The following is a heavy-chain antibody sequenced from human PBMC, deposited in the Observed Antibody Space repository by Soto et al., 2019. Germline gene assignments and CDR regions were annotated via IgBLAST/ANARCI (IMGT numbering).Heavy chain of an antibody. CDR1: SGSISSAEYY. CDR2: IYYTGSA. D-gene: IGHD1-26*01. CDR3: ASGGSSNWFDP. V-gene: IGHV4-30-4*01. J-gene: IGHJ5*02. Sequence: TLSLPYTASSGSISSAEYYWSSIRQPPGKGLEWIGYIYYTGSAYYNPSLKSRVTMSVDTSKNQFSLKVNSVTAADTAVYYCASGGSSNWFDPWGQGTLVTVS.